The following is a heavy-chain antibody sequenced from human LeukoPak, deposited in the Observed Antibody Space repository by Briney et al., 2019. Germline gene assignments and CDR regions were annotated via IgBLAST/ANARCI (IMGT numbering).Heavy chain of an antibody. Sequence: GGSLRLSCVASGFTFPSYWMHWVRQAPGKGLVWVSRIDSDGSTITYADSVKGRFTISRDNAKNTLYLQMNSLRAEDTAVYYCARDRDWHFDVWGRGTLVTVS. CDR3: ARDRDWHFDV. CDR1: GFTFPSYW. V-gene: IGHV3-74*01. CDR2: IDSDGSTI. D-gene: IGHD3-10*01. J-gene: IGHJ2*01.